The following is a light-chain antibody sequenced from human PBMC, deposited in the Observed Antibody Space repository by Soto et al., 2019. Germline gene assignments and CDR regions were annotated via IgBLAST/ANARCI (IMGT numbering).Light chain of an antibody. CDR1: QSVSSQ. CDR2: DVS. Sequence: EILLTQSPATLSLSPGARASLSCRASQSVSSQLAWYKQKPGQAPRLLIYDVSNRATGIPARFRGSGSGTDFTLTISSLQPEDFEVYYCQQRSNWPITFGQGTRLEI. V-gene: IGKV3-11*01. CDR3: QQRSNWPIT. J-gene: IGKJ5*01.